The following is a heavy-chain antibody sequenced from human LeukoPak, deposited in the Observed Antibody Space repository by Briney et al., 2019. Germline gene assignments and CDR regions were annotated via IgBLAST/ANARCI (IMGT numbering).Heavy chain of an antibody. CDR2: ISGDGTAR. J-gene: IGHJ5*02. D-gene: IGHD3-10*01. Sequence: GGSLRLSCAASGNYWMHWVRQAPGKGLVWVSRISGDGTARNYADSVKGRFTISRDDAKNTVDLQMNSLRGEDTAVYYCVRGRGSYGWFDPWGQGTLVTVSS. V-gene: IGHV3-74*01. CDR1: GNYW. CDR3: VRGRGSYGWFDP.